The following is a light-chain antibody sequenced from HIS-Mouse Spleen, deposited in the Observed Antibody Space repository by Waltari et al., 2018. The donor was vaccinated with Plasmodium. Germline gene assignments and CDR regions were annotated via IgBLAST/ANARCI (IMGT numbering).Light chain of an antibody. J-gene: IGLJ2*01. Sequence: QSALPQPASVSGSPGQSITISCPGTSSDVGRSNLVSWYQQHPGKPPKLMIYEGSKRPSGVSNRFSGSKSGNTASLTISGLQAEDEADYYCCSYAGSSTLVFGGGTKLTVL. CDR1: SSDVGRSNL. V-gene: IGLV2-23*01. CDR2: EGS. CDR3: CSYAGSSTLV.